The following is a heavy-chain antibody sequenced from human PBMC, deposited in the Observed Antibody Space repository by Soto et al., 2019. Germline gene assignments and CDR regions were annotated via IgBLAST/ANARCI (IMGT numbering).Heavy chain of an antibody. CDR2: MYHSGST. Sequence: ASETLSLTCAVSGGSISSGGYSWSWIRQPPGKGLEWIGYMYHSGSTYYNPSLKSRVTISVDTSKNQFSLNLSSVTAADTAMYYCARSGALDYWGQGTLVTVSS. CDR1: GGSISSGGYS. J-gene: IGHJ4*02. V-gene: IGHV4-30-2*02. CDR3: ARSGALDY.